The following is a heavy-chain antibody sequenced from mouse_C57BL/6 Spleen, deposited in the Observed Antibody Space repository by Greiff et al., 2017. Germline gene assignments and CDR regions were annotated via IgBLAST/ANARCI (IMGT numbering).Heavy chain of an antibody. Sequence: QLQLQQPGTELVKPGASVKLSCKASGYTFTSYWMHWVKQRPGQGLEWIGNINPSNGGTNYNEKFKSKATLTVDKSSSTAYMQLSSLTSEDSAVYYCTRSLNGNYYAMDYWGQGTSVTVCS. J-gene: IGHJ4*01. CDR3: TRSLNGNYYAMDY. V-gene: IGHV1-53*01. CDR2: INPSNGGT. CDR1: GYTFTSYW. D-gene: IGHD2-1*01.